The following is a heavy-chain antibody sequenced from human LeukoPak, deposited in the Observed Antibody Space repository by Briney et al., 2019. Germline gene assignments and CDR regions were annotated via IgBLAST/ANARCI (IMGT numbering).Heavy chain of an antibody. CDR2: IKEDGSEK. CDR1: GFTFSSHW. CDR3: AKAPGIQLGSEFDY. D-gene: IGHD5-18*01. Sequence: PGGSLRLSCAASGFTFSSHWMGWVRRAPGKGLEWVANIKEDGSEKLYVDSVKGRFIISRDNAKNSLALQMTSLRAEDTAVYYCAKAPGIQLGSEFDYWGQGTLVTVSS. J-gene: IGHJ4*02. V-gene: IGHV3-7*01.